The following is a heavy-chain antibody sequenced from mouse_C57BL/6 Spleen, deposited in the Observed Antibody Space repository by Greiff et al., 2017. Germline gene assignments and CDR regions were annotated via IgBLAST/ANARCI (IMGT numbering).Heavy chain of an antibody. D-gene: IGHD4-1*01. J-gene: IGHJ4*01. CDR3: ARPSSGTGGYYAMDY. CDR2: IHPNSGST. V-gene: IGHV1-64*01. Sequence: QVQLQQSGAELVKPGASVKLSCKASGYTFTSYWMHWVKQRPGQGLEWIGMIHPNSGSTNYNEKFKSKATLTVDKSSSTAYMQLISLTSEDSAVYYCARPSSGTGGYYAMDYWGQGTSVTVSS. CDR1: GYTFTSYW.